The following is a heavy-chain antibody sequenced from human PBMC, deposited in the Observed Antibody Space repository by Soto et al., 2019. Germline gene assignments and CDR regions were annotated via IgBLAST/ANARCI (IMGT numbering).Heavy chain of an antibody. Sequence: SSETLSLTCAVSGYSITSGYYWGWIRQPPGKGLEWIGSIYHSESTYYNPSLKSRVTISVDTSMDQSSLKLNSVTAADTAVYYCARDGTTVTDNNPNQYYYYYYGMDVWGQGTTVTVSS. CDR3: ARDGTTVTDNNPNQYYYYYYGMDV. J-gene: IGHJ6*02. V-gene: IGHV4-38-2*02. D-gene: IGHD4-17*01. CDR1: GYSITSGYY. CDR2: IYHSEST.